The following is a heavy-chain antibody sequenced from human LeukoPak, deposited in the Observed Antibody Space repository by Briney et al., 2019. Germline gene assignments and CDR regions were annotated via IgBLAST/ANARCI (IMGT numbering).Heavy chain of an antibody. V-gene: IGHV4-39*01. CDR3: ARMGYSSSSNAFDI. CDR1: GGSISSSSYY. Sequence: SETLSLTCTVSGGSISSSSYYWGWIRRPPGKGLEWIGSIYYSGSTYYNPSLKSRVTISVDTSKNQFSLKLSSVTAADTAVYYCARMGYSSSSNAFDIWGQGTMVTVSS. D-gene: IGHD6-13*01. CDR2: IYYSGST. J-gene: IGHJ3*02.